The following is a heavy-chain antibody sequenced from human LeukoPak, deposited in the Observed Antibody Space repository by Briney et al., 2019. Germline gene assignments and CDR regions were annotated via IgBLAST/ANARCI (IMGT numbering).Heavy chain of an antibody. CDR1: GYTFTGYY. CDR3: ARDLPRWYLSVDRTIASYGAFDI. V-gene: IGHV1-2*02. CDR2: INPNSGGT. D-gene: IGHD6-13*01. Sequence: GASVKVSCKASGYTFTGYYMHWVRQAPGQGLEWMGWINPNSGGTNYAQKLQGRVTMTTDTSTSTAYMELRSLRSDDTAVYYCARDLPRWYLSVDRTIASYGAFDIWGQGTMVTVSS. J-gene: IGHJ3*02.